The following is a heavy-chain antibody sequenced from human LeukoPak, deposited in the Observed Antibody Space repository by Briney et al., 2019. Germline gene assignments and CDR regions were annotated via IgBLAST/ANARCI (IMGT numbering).Heavy chain of an antibody. D-gene: IGHD3-10*01. CDR3: ARDRYYGSGSYSDY. CDR2: ISSSSSYI. Sequence: SISSSSSYIYYADSVKGRFTISRDNAKNSLYLQMNSLRAEDTAVYYCARDRYYGSGSYSDYWGQGTLVTVSS. V-gene: IGHV3-21*01. J-gene: IGHJ4*02.